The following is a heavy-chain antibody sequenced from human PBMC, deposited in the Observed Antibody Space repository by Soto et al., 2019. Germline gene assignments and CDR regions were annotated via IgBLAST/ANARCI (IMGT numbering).Heavy chain of an antibody. Sequence: PGGSLRLSCAASGITFSSYAMSWVRQAPGKGLEWVSAISGSGGSTYYADSVKGRFTISRDNSKNTLYVQMNSLRAEDTAVYYCAKDRLRIGSGSSYYYYGMDVWGQGTTVTVSS. CDR1: GITFSSYA. D-gene: IGHD3-10*01. J-gene: IGHJ6*02. V-gene: IGHV3-23*01. CDR2: ISGSGGST. CDR3: AKDRLRIGSGSSYYYYGMDV.